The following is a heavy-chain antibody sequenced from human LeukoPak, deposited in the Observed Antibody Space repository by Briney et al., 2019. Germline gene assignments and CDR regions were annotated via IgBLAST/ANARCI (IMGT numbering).Heavy chain of an antibody. Sequence: GASVKVSCKASGYAFTNYAISWVRQAPGQGLEWMGWISVYNGNTNYAQKLQGRVTMTADTSTTTAYMELRSLRSDDTAVYYCARGYCSSATCRHFDYWGQGALSPSP. D-gene: IGHD2-2*01. CDR3: ARGYCSSATCRHFDY. J-gene: IGHJ4*02. CDR1: GYAFTNYA. V-gene: IGHV1-18*01. CDR2: ISVYNGNT.